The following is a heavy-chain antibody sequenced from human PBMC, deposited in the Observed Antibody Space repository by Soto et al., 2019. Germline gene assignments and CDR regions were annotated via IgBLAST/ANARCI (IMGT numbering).Heavy chain of an antibody. CDR1: GFPFSTYA. V-gene: IGHV3-23*01. D-gene: IGHD6-6*01. CDR2: ISGSGGST. Sequence: EVQLLESGGGLVQPGGSLRLSCAASGFPFSTYAMTWVRQAPGKGLEWVSAISGSGGSTYYADSVKGRFTISRDKSKSTLFLQKNSLRAEDTAVYYCAKNWDTTFSSSSHWGQGALVTVSS. CDR3: AKNWDTTFSSSSH. J-gene: IGHJ4*02.